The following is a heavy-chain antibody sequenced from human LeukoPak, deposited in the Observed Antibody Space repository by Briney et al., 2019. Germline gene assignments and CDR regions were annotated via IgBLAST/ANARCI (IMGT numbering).Heavy chain of an antibody. J-gene: IGHJ4*02. V-gene: IGHV3-30*14. CDR1: GFTFSSYA. CDR2: ISYDGSNK. D-gene: IGHD3-10*01. CDR3: ARSREGVEVRQDY. Sequence: PGGSLRLSCAASGFTFSSYAMHWVRQAPGKGLEWVAVISYDGSNKYYADSVKGRFTISRDNSKNTLYLQMGSLRAEDMAVYYCARSREGVEVRQDYWGQGTLVTVSS.